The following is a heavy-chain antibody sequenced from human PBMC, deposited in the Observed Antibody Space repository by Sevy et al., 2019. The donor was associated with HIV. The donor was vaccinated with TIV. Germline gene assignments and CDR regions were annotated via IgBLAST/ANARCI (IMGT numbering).Heavy chain of an antibody. Sequence: GGSLRLSCAASGFIFSDYTLHWVRQAPGTGLEWVAVISCDGSFTYYADSVEGRFTISRDNFKDTLFLQMNSLRHEDTAVYYCARGQSSSWHYFDYWGQGTLVTVS. CDR3: ARGQSSSWHYFDY. CDR1: GFIFSDYT. V-gene: IGHV3-30*04. J-gene: IGHJ4*02. CDR2: ISCDGSFT. D-gene: IGHD6-13*01.